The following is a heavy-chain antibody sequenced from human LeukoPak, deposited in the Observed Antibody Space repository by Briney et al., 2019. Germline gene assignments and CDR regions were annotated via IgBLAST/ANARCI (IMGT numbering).Heavy chain of an antibody. Sequence: GGSLRLSCAASGFTFDDFALTWVRQSPEKGLEWVSGINWDGIATGYADSVKGRFTISRDNAKNSLYLQMNSLRAEDSALYYRTRGGFGAHYYYYMDVWGKGTTVTLSS. V-gene: IGHV3-20*04. CDR1: GFTFDDFA. CDR2: INWDGIAT. CDR3: TRGGFGAHYYYYMDV. D-gene: IGHD3-16*01. J-gene: IGHJ6*03.